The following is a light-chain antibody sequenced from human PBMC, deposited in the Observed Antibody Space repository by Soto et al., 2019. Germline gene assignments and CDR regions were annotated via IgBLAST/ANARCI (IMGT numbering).Light chain of an antibody. CDR2: DVT. V-gene: IGLV2-11*01. CDR3: SSYAGSYILGV. Sequence: QSVLAQPRSVSGSPGQSVTLSCTGTSSDVGGYDFVSWYQQYPGKAPKLIIFDVTERTSGVPDRCSGSKSGNSASLTISGLQAEDEADYYCSSYAGSYILGVFGGGTKVTVL. J-gene: IGLJ3*02. CDR1: SSDVGGYDF.